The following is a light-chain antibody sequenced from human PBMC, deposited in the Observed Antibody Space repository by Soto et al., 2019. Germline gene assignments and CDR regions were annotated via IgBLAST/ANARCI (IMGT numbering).Light chain of an antibody. CDR2: GAS. CDR3: QQRSDWPWT. Sequence: EIVMTQSPATLSVSPGERATLSCRASQSVSSNLAWYQQKPGQAPRLLIYGASNRATGIPDRFSGGGSGTDFTLTISNLEPEDFAVYYCQQRSDWPWTFGQGTKVDIK. CDR1: QSVSSN. J-gene: IGKJ1*01. V-gene: IGKV3-11*01.